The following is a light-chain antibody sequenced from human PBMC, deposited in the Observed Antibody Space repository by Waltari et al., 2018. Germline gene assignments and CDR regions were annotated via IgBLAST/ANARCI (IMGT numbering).Light chain of an antibody. CDR3: SSYAGSNNFV. CDR2: EVS. CDR1: SSDVGGYTY. V-gene: IGLV2-8*01. J-gene: IGLJ1*01. Sequence: QSALTQPPPASGSPGQSVTISCTGTSSDVGGYTYVSWYQQHPGKAPKLMIYEVSKRPSGVPDRFSGSKSGNTASLTVSGLQAEDEADYYCSSYAGSNNFVFGTGTKVTVL.